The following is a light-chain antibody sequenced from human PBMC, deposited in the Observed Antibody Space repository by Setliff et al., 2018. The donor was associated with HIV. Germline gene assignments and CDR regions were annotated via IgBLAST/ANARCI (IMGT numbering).Light chain of an antibody. CDR2: NNN. J-gene: IGLJ2*01. Sequence: QSVLTQTPARSRTPEKKVIIACSGSDSKIGRNYVFWYQQLPGTAPKLLMYNNNQRPSGVPDRFSGSKSGTSASLAISDLRSGDEAYYYCATSDDRLSGVVFGGGTKFIVL. CDR1: DSKIGRNY. CDR3: ATSDDRLSGVV. V-gene: IGLV1-47*02.